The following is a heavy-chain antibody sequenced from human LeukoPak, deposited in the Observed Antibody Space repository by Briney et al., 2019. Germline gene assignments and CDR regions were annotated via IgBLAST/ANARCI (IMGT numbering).Heavy chain of an antibody. CDR1: GFSFSSYG. CDR3: ARHYYGTDY. D-gene: IGHD3-10*01. CDR2: ISYDGSNQ. V-gene: IGHV3-30*03. J-gene: IGHJ4*02. Sequence: GGSLRLSCAASGFSFSSYGIHWVRQAPGKGLEWVAVISYDGSNQYYADSVKGRFTISRDNAKNSLYLQMNSLRDEDTAVYYCARHYYGTDYWGQGTLVTVSS.